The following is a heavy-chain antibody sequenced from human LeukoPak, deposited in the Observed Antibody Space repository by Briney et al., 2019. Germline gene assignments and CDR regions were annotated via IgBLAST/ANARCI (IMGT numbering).Heavy chain of an antibody. D-gene: IGHD3-22*01. J-gene: IGHJ3*02. V-gene: IGHV4-59*01. Sequence: PSETLSLTCTVSGGSISSYYWSWIRQPPGKGLEWIGYIYYSGSTNYNPSLKSRVTISVDTSKNQFSLKLSSVTAADTAVYYCARWRAYYYDSSGYYGQAFDIWGQGTMVTVSS. CDR3: ARWRAYYYDSSGYYGQAFDI. CDR2: IYYSGST. CDR1: GGSISSYY.